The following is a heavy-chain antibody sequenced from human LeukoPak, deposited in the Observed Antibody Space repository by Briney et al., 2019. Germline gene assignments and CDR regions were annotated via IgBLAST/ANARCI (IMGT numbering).Heavy chain of an antibody. CDR2: INPSGGST. CDR3: ARDPSYDFWSGSHFDY. CDR1: GYTFTSYY. D-gene: IGHD3-3*01. J-gene: IGHJ4*02. V-gene: IGHV1-46*01. Sequence: ASVKVSCKASGYTFTSYYMHWVRQAPGQGLEWMGIINPSGGSTSHAQKFQGRVTMTRDTSTSTVYMELSSLRSEDTAVYYCARDPSYDFWSGSHFDYWGQGTLVTVSS.